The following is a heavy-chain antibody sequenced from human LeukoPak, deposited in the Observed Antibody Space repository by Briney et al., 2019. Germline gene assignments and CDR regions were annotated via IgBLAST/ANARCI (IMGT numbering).Heavy chain of an antibody. J-gene: IGHJ5*02. D-gene: IGHD2-15*01. V-gene: IGHV5-51*01. CDR2: IYPGDSDT. CDR1: GYSFTSYW. Sequence: GESLKISCKGSGYSFTSYWIGWVRQMPGKDLEWMGIIYPGDSDTRYSPSFQGQVTISPDKSISTAYLQWSSLKASDTAMYYCARRGYCSGGSCYRGAWFDPWGQGTLVTVSS. CDR3: ARRGYCSGGSCYRGAWFDP.